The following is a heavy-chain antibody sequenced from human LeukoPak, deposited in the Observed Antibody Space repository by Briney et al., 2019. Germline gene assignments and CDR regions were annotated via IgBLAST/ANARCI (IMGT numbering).Heavy chain of an antibody. CDR2: IYYSGNT. CDR1: GYFISSGYY. CDR3: ARWGTYASTSNWFDP. D-gene: IGHD2-2*01. V-gene: IGHV4-38-2*02. J-gene: IGHJ5*02. Sequence: PSETLSLTCTVSGYFISSGYYWGWIRQPPGKGLEWIGSIYYSGNTYYNPSLKSRVTISVDTSKNQFSLSLGSVTAADTAVYYCARWGTYASTSNWFDPWGQGTLVTVSS.